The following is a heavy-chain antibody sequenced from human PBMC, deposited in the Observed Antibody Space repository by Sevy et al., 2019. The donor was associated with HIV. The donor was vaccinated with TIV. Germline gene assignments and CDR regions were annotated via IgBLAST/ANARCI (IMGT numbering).Heavy chain of an antibody. J-gene: IGHJ3*02. Sequence: SETLSLTCTVSGGSVSSGSYYWSWIRQPPGKGLEWIGYIYYSGSTNYNPSLKSRVTISVDTSKNQFSLKLSSVTAADPAVYYCARSRLVYYYDSSGYFPEGAFDIWGQGTMVTVSS. CDR1: GGSVSSGSYY. CDR3: ARSRLVYYYDSSGYFPEGAFDI. V-gene: IGHV4-61*01. CDR2: IYYSGST. D-gene: IGHD3-22*01.